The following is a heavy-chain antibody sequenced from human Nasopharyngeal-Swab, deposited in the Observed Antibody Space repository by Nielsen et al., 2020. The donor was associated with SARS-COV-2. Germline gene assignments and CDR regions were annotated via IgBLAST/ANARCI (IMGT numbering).Heavy chain of an antibody. CDR1: GFTFSSYA. Sequence: GKSLKISCAASGFTFSSYAMHWVRQAPGKGLEWVAVISYDGSNKYYADSVKGRFTISRDNSKNTLYLQMNSLGAEDTAVYYCARTLGGSYFADFDYWGQGTLVTVSS. V-gene: IGHV3-30-3*01. CDR3: ARTLGGSYFADFDY. D-gene: IGHD1-26*01. CDR2: ISYDGSNK. J-gene: IGHJ4*02.